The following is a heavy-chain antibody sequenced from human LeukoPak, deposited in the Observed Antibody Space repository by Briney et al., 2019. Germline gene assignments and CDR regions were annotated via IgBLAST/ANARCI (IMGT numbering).Heavy chain of an antibody. CDR1: GFTFSRYN. CDR2: ISSSSSYI. CDR3: AREGSGSYSYYFDY. D-gene: IGHD1-26*01. J-gene: IGHJ4*02. Sequence: PGGSLRLSCAASGFTFSRYNMNWVRQAPGKGLEWVSSISSSSSYIYYADSVKGRFTISRDNAKNSLYLQMNSLRAEDTAVYYCAREGSGSYSYYFDYWGQGTLVTVSS. V-gene: IGHV3-21*01.